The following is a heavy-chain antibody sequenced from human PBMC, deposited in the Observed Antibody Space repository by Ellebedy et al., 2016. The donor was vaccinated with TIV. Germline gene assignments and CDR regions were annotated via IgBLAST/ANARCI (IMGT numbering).Heavy chain of an antibody. CDR1: GFTFSSYA. CDR2: VSAIGGST. D-gene: IGHD3-9*01. Sequence: GESLKISCAAKGFTFSSYAMSWVRQAPGKGLEWVSTVSAIGGSTFYADSVKGRFTVSRDNFKNTVYLQMNSLRAEDTAVYYCGRAREPGYFAYYYYGMDVWGQGTTVTVSS. CDR3: GRAREPGYFAYYYYGMDV. J-gene: IGHJ6*02. V-gene: IGHV3-23*01.